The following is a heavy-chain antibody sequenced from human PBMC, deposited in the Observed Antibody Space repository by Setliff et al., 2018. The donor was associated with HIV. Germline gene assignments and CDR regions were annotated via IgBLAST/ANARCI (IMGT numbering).Heavy chain of an antibody. V-gene: IGHV1-46*03. CDR1: GYSFTRYD. CDR3: AVTIFGVVTHGYFQH. J-gene: IGHJ1*01. D-gene: IGHD3-3*01. CDR2: INPRGGST. Sequence: ASVKVSCKASGYSFTRYDVTWVRQAPGQGLEWTGMINPRGGSTNYAQMFQGRVTMTRDTSTSTVYMELSSLRSEDTAVYYCAVTIFGVVTHGYFQHWGQGTLVTVSS.